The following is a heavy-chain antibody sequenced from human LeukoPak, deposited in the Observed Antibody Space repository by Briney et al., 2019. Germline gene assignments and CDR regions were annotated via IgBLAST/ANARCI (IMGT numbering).Heavy chain of an antibody. CDR3: ARDGVGATTGNWFDP. CDR2: IIPILGLA. J-gene: IGHJ5*02. Sequence: ASVKVSCKASGGTFSSYAISWVRQAPGQGLEWMGRIIPILGLANYAQKFQGRVTITADKSTSTAYMELSSLRSEDTAVYYCARDGVGATTGNWFDPWGQGTLVTVSS. D-gene: IGHD1-26*01. V-gene: IGHV1-69*04. CDR1: GGTFSSYA.